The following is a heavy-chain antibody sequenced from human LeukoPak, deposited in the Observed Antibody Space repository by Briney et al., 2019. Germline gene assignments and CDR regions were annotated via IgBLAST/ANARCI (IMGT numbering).Heavy chain of an antibody. CDR3: ARGEYGSGNYHIDY. CDR2: ISGSSSYI. D-gene: IGHD3-10*01. Sequence: NPGGSLRLSCAASGFTFSSYSMNWVRQAPGKGLEWVSFISGSSSYIYYADSVKGRFTISRDNAKNSLYVQMNSLRAEDTAVYYCARGEYGSGNYHIDYWGQGTLVTVSS. J-gene: IGHJ4*02. CDR1: GFTFSSYS. V-gene: IGHV3-21*03.